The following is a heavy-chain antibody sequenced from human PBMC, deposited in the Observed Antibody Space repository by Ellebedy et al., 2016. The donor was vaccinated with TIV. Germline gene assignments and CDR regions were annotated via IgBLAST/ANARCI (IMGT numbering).Heavy chain of an antibody. V-gene: IGHV6-1*01. CDR1: GDNVWSNSAT. CDR3: ARDGVSLGDI. D-gene: IGHD2-21*02. CDR2: TYLTATWHS. Sequence: MPSETLSLTCAISGDNVWSNSATRNWIRQSPSRGLEWLGRTYLTATWHSEYALSVKGRITITPDTSRNQFSLQLNSVTPEDTAVYYCARDGVSLGDIWGQGTLVIVSS. J-gene: IGHJ4*02.